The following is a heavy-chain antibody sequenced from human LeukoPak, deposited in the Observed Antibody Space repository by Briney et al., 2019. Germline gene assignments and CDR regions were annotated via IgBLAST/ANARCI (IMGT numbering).Heavy chain of an antibody. D-gene: IGHD3-22*01. J-gene: IGHJ4*02. CDR3: ARSAYYYDSSHFGPDY. CDR2: ISSSSSYI. Sequence: GGSLRLSCAASGFTFSSYSMNWVRQAPGKGLEWVSSISSSSSYIYYADSVKGRFTISRDNAKNSLYLQMNSLRAEDTAVYYCARSAYYYDSSHFGPDYWGQGTLVTDSS. CDR1: GFTFSSYS. V-gene: IGHV3-21*01.